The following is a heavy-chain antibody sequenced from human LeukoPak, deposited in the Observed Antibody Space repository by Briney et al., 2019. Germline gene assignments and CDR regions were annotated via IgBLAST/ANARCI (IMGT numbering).Heavy chain of an antibody. D-gene: IGHD2-15*01. J-gene: IGHJ4*02. V-gene: IGHV4-34*01. CDR1: NGSFNAYC. Sequence: SETLSLTCAVSNGSFNAYCWSWIRQSPGKGLEWIGEVNHSGSTNYNPSLKGRITISADTSKSHFSLELTSVTAADTSVYYCAISGWSYQKRTDSWGQGTLVTVSS. CDR2: VNHSGST. CDR3: AISGWSYQKRTDS.